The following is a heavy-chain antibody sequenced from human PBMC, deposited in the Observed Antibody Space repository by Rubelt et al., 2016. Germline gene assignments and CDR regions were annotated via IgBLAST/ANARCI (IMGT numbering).Heavy chain of an antibody. J-gene: IGHJ3*02. CDR1: GYTFTSYG. CDR2: ISAYNGNT. V-gene: IGHV1-18*01. Sequence: QVQLVQSGAEVKKPGASVKVSCKASGYTFTSYGISWVRQAPGQGLEWMGWISAYNGNTNYAQKPQGKVTMTTDTYTSTAYMELRSLRYDDTAVYYCARDRTWLVPGLDAFDIWGQGTMVTVSS. CDR3: ARDRTWLVPGLDAFDI. D-gene: IGHD6-19*01.